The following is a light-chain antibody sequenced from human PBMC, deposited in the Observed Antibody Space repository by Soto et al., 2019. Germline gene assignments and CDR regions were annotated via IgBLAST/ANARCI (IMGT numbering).Light chain of an antibody. J-gene: IGKJ4*01. CDR3: QHYGSSPGLT. CDR1: QSVTSSS. Sequence: EIVLTQSPGTLSLSPGERATLFCRASQSVTSSSIARHQQKPGQAPRLLIYGASSRATGIPDRFSASGSGTDFTLTISRLESEDSAVYYCQHYGSSPGLTFGGGTKVETK. CDR2: GAS. V-gene: IGKV3-20*01.